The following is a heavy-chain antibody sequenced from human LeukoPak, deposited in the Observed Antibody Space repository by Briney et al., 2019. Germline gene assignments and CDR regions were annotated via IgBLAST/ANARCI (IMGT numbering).Heavy chain of an antibody. CDR2: INPSGGST. J-gene: IGHJ4*02. V-gene: IGHV1-46*03. CDR1: GYTFTSYY. CDR3: ASPSSSSSGAFEY. D-gene: IGHD6-6*01. Sequence: ASVKVSCKASGYTFTSYYMHWVRQAPGQGLEWMGIINPSGGSTSYAQKFQGRVTMTRDTAKSTLYREVRSLRSEDSGVYYCASPSSSSSGAFEYWGQGTLVTVSS.